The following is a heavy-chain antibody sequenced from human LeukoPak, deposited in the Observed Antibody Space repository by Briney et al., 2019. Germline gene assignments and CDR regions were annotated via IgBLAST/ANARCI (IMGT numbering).Heavy chain of an antibody. CDR3: ARDSPSIAAAGTVGFDY. V-gene: IGHV4-39*07. CDR1: GGSISSSSYY. D-gene: IGHD6-13*01. Sequence: SETLSLTCTVSGGSISSSSYYWGWIRQPPGKGLEWIGRIYYSGSTYYNPSLKSRVTISVDTSKNQFSLKLSSVTAADTAVYYCARDSPSIAAAGTVGFDYWGQGTLVTVSS. CDR2: IYYSGST. J-gene: IGHJ4*02.